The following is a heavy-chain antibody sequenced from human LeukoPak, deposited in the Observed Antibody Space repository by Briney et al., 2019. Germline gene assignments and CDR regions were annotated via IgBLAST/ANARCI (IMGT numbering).Heavy chain of an antibody. CDR1: GGSISSGSYY. V-gene: IGHV4-61*02. CDR2: IYTSGST. D-gene: IGHD6-19*01. CDR3: ARALSRAAVAAPDY. J-gene: IGHJ4*02. Sequence: SQTLSLTCTVSGGSISSGSYYWSWIRPPAGKGLEWIGRIYTSGSTNYNPSLKSRVTISVDTSKNQFSLKLSSVTAADTAVYYCARALSRAAVAAPDYWGQGTLVTVSS.